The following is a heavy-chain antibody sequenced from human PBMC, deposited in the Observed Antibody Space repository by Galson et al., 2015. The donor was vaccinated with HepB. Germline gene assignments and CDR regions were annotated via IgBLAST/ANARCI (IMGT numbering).Heavy chain of an antibody. CDR3: AKGQQLVRSPSSVDY. V-gene: IGHV3-21*01. CDR2: ISSSSSYI. J-gene: IGHJ4*02. Sequence: SLRLSCAASGFTFSSYSMNWVRQAPGKGLEWVSSISSSSSYIYYADSVKGRFTISRDNAKNSLYLQMNSLRAEDTAVYYCAKGQQLVRSPSSVDYWGQGTLVTVSS. D-gene: IGHD6-13*01. CDR1: GFTFSSYS.